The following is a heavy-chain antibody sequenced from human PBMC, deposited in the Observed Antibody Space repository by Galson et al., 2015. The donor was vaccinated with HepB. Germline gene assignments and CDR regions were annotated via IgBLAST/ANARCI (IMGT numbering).Heavy chain of an antibody. CDR3: ARDRGYSYGGIREYYGMDV. Sequence: SLRLSCAASGFTVSSNYMSWVRQAPGKGLEWVSVIYSGGSTYYADSVKGRFTISRDNSKNTLYLQMNSLRAEDTAVYYCARDRGYSYGGIREYYGMDVWGQGTTVTVSS. CDR1: GFTVSSNY. D-gene: IGHD5-18*01. J-gene: IGHJ6*02. V-gene: IGHV3-66*01. CDR2: IYSGGST.